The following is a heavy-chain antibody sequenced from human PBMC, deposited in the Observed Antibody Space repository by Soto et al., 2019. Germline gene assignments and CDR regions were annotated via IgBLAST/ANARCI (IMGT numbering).Heavy chain of an antibody. CDR3: ARDGSYSSAEYFQH. V-gene: IGHV3-30-3*01. Sequence: QVQLVESGGGVVQPGRSLRLSCAASGFTFSSYAMHWVRQAPGKGLEWVAVISYDGSNKYYADSVKGRFTISRDNSKNTLYLQMNRLRAEDTAVYYCARDGSYSSAEYFQHWGQGTLVTVSS. D-gene: IGHD1-26*01. CDR1: GFTFSSYA. CDR2: ISYDGSNK. J-gene: IGHJ1*01.